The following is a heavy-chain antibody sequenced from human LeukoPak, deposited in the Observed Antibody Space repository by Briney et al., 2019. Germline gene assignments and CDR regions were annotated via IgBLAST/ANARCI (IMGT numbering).Heavy chain of an antibody. J-gene: IGHJ4*02. CDR2: IYSSGST. Sequence: TSETLSLTCIVSGGSTSSTSYYWGWIRQPPGKDLEWIGSIYSSGSTYYNPSLKSRVTISIDTSKNQFSLKLSSVTAADTAVYYCARGRGISVAGTGRDYWGQGTLVTISS. D-gene: IGHD6-19*01. V-gene: IGHV4-39*01. CDR3: ARGRGISVAGTGRDY. CDR1: GGSTSSTSYY.